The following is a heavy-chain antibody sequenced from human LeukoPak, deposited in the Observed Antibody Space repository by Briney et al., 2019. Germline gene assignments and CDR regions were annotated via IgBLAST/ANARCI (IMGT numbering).Heavy chain of an antibody. J-gene: IGHJ6*02. CDR2: ISSDRNLI. Sequence: PGGSLRLSCATSGFTFSRYAMQWVRQAPGKGLEWVAVISSDRNLIFYEDSVKGRFTISRDNSKNTVYLQMNSLRAEDTAVFYFAREEYDYALGALDVWGQGTTVSVSS. CDR3: AREEYDYALGALDV. CDR1: GFTFSRYA. D-gene: IGHD4/OR15-4a*01. V-gene: IGHV3-30*01.